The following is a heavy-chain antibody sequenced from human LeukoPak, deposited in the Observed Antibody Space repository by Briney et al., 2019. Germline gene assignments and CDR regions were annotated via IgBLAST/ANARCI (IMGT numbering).Heavy chain of an antibody. CDR3: ARDAPQWRNVFDI. V-gene: IGHV1-18*01. J-gene: IGHJ3*02. D-gene: IGHD6-19*01. CDR2: ISTYNGNT. CDR1: GYAFSSLG. Sequence: ASVKVSCKAFGYAFSSLGISWVRQAPGQGLEWMGWISTYNGNTNYAQKYKDRVTMTIDTSTTTVYMELRSLRSDDTAVYYCARDAPQWRNVFDIWGPGTMVTVSS.